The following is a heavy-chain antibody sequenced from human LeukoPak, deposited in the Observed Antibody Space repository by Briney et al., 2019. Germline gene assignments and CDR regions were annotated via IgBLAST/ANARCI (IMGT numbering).Heavy chain of an antibody. CDR2: IWYDGSNK. Sequence: GGSLRLSCAASGFTFSSYGMHWVRQAPGKGLEWVAVIWYDGSNKYYADSVKGRFTISRDNSKNTLYLQMNSLRAEDTAVYYCARDQRYYDILTGYQGAFDYWGQGTLVTVSS. J-gene: IGHJ4*02. D-gene: IGHD3-9*01. CDR3: ARDQRYYDILTGYQGAFDY. V-gene: IGHV3-33*01. CDR1: GFTFSSYG.